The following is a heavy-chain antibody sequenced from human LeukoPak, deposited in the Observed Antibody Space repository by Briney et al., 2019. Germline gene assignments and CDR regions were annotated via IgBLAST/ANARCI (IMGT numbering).Heavy chain of an antibody. J-gene: IGHJ6*03. Sequence: SETLSLTCAVYGGSFSGYYWSWIRQPPGKGLEWIGEINHSGSTNYNPSLKSRVTISVDTSKNQFSLKLSSVTAADTAVYYCAGGLNYYYYMDVWGKGTTVTVSS. CDR2: INHSGST. CDR1: GGSFSGYY. CDR3: AGGLNYYYYMDV. V-gene: IGHV4-34*01.